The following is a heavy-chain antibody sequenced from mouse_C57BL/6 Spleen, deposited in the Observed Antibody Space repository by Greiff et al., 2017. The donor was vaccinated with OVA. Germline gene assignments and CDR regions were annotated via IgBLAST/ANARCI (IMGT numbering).Heavy chain of an antibody. J-gene: IGHJ2*01. CDR3: ARGRDLYYFDY. CDR1: GYAFTNYL. CDR2: INPGSGGT. Sequence: QVQLKESGAELVRPGTSVKVSCKASGYAFTNYLIEWVKQRPGQGLEWIGVINPGSGGTNYNEKFKGKATLTADKSSSTAYMQLSSLTSEDSAVYFCARGRDLYYFDYWGQGTTLTVSS. V-gene: IGHV1-54*01.